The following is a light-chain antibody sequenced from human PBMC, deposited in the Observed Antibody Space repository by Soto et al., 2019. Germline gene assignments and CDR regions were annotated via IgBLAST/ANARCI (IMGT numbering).Light chain of an antibody. CDR2: KAS. J-gene: IGKJ1*01. Sequence: DIQLTQYPSTLSGSVGDRVTITCRAIQTISSWLAWYQQKPGKAPKLLIYKASTLKSGVPSRFSGSGSGTEFTLTISGLQPEDFATYYCQHYQSYLWTFGQGTKLDIK. CDR3: QHYQSYLWT. CDR1: QTISSW. V-gene: IGKV1-5*03.